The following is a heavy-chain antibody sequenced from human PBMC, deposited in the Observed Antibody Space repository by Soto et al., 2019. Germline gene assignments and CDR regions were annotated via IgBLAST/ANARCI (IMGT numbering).Heavy chain of an antibody. Sequence: GGSLRLSCAASGFTFSSYAMSWVRQAPGKGLEWVSAISVSGGSTYYADSVKGRFTISRDNSKNTLYLQMNSLRAEDTAVYYCAKISGAATAIFAFEIWGQGTMVTVSS. D-gene: IGHD2-2*02. CDR2: ISVSGGST. CDR3: AKISGAATAIFAFEI. V-gene: IGHV3-23*01. J-gene: IGHJ3*02. CDR1: GFTFSSYA.